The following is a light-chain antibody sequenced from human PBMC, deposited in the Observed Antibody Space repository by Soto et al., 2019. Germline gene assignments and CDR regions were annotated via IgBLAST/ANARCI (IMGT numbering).Light chain of an antibody. J-gene: IGKJ2*01. V-gene: IGKV4-1*01. CDR1: QSVLYSPNNKNY. CDR3: QQYYSTPHT. CDR2: WAS. Sequence: DIVMTQSPDSLAVSLGERVTINCKSSQSVLYSPNNKNYLAWYQQKPGQPPKLLIYWASTRESGVPDRFSGSGSGTDFTLTISSLQAEDVAVYYCQQYYSTPHTFGQGTKLEIK.